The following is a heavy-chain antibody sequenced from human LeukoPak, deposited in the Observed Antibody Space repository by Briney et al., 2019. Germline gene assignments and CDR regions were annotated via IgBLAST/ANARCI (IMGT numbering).Heavy chain of an antibody. D-gene: IGHD3-16*02. Sequence: PGGSLRLSCAASGFTFSSYWMHWVRQAPGKGLVWVSRINSDGSSTSYADSVKGRFTISRDNAKNTLYLQMNSLRAEDTALYYCAKDVWGGVGGSYPWRWFDPWGQGTLVTVSS. V-gene: IGHV3-74*01. CDR1: GFTFSSYW. J-gene: IGHJ5*02. CDR3: AKDVWGGVGGSYPWRWFDP. CDR2: INSDGSST.